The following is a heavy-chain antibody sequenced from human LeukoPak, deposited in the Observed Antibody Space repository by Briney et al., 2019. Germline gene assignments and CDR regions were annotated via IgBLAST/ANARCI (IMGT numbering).Heavy chain of an antibody. CDR2: INPNSGGT. D-gene: IGHD4-17*01. V-gene: IGHV1-2*04. CDR1: GYTFTGYY. J-gene: IGHJ3*01. CDR3: AAELYGVYTDCCTFHL. Sequence: ASVKVSCKASGYTFTGYYMHWVRQAPGQGLEWMGWINPNSGGTNYAQKFQGWVTMTRDTSISTAYMELSRLRSDDTAVYYCAAELYGVYTDCCTFHLWGQGTMVTVSS.